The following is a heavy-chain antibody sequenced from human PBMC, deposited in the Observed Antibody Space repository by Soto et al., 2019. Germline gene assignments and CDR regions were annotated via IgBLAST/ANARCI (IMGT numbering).Heavy chain of an antibody. CDR2: IYYRGST. D-gene: IGHD3-22*01. V-gene: IGHV4-39*01. CDR1: GGSISSSSYY. CDR3: ARLVVVINTGYFDY. J-gene: IGHJ4*02. Sequence: SETLSLTCTVYGGSISSSSYYWGWLRQPPGKGLEWIGSIYYRGSTYYNPSLKSRVTISVDTSKNQCSLRLSSVTAADTAVYYCARLVVVINTGYFDYWGQATLVTVSS.